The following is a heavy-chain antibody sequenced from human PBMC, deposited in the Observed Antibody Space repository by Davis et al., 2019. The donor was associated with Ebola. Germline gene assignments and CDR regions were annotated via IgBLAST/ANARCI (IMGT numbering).Heavy chain of an antibody. CDR3: AKNPRSDGWIQNDY. Sequence: GESLKISCAASGFSFSSFAMSWLRLPPGKGLEWVSDISSGGGNTRYIDSVKGRFTISRDNSKNTMYLQMNSLRAEETAVYYCAKNPRSDGWIQNDYWGQGTLVTVSS. D-gene: IGHD5-24*01. CDR2: ISSGGGNT. J-gene: IGHJ4*02. CDR1: GFSFSSFA. V-gene: IGHV3-23*01.